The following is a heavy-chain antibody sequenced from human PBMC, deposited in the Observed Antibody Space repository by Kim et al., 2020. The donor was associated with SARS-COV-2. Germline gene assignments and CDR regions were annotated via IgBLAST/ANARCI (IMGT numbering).Heavy chain of an antibody. CDR1: GGTFSSYA. CDR2: IIPIFGTA. V-gene: IGHV1-69*13. Sequence: SVKVSCKASGGTFSSYAISWVRQAPGQGLEWMGGIIPIFGTANYAQKFQGRVTITADESTSTAYMELSSLRSEDTAVYYCARENRPHDCSGGSCYSGPRNWFDPWGQGTLVTVSS. J-gene: IGHJ5*02. CDR3: ARENRPHDCSGGSCYSGPRNWFDP. D-gene: IGHD2-15*01.